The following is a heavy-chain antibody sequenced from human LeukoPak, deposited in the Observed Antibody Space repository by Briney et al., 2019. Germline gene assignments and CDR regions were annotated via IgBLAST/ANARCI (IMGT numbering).Heavy chain of an antibody. CDR2: IWYDGSNK. CDR1: GFTFSSYG. D-gene: IGHD3-22*01. Sequence: QSGGSLRLSCAASGFTFSSYGMHWVRQAPGKGLEWVAVIWYDGSNKYYADSVKGRFTISRDNSKNTLYLQMNSLRAEDTAVYYCARDYYDSSGYPDYWGQGTLVTVSS. V-gene: IGHV3-33*01. J-gene: IGHJ4*02. CDR3: ARDYYDSSGYPDY.